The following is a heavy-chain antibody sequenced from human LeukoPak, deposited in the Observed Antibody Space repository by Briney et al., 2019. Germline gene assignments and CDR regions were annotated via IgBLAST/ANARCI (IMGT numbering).Heavy chain of an antibody. V-gene: IGHV4-59*01. J-gene: IGHJ4*02. CDR3: ARGGEAGLAD. D-gene: IGHD4-17*01. CDR2: IYSSGST. CDR1: GASMSSYY. Sequence: SETLSLTCTVSGASMSSYYWTWIAQPPGKGLEWIGYIYSSGSTNSNPSLKSRVTISVDTSKNQFSLNLSSVTAADTAVYYCARGGEAGLADWGQGTLVTVSS.